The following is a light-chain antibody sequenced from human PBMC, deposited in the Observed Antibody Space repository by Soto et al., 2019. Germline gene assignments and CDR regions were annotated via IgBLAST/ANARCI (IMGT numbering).Light chain of an antibody. V-gene: IGLV2-23*02. CDR2: EVT. Sequence: QSALTQPASVSGSPGQSITISCTGTSSNVGSYNLVSWYQQHPGKAPKLIIYEVTKRPSGVSNRFSGSKSANTASLTISGLQPEDAADYYCCSYAGSDTMIFGGGTQLTVL. CDR1: SSNVGSYNL. CDR3: CSYAGSDTMI. J-gene: IGLJ2*01.